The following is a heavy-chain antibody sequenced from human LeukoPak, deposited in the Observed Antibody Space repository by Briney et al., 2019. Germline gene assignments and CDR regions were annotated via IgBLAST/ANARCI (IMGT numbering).Heavy chain of an antibody. CDR2: ISSSGSTI. Sequence: GGSLRLSCAASGFTFSSYEMNWVRQAPGKGLEWVSYISSSGSTIYYADSVKGRFTISRDNAKNSLYLQMNSLRAEDTAVYYCARDRADTAMVTDYYYYYMDVWGKGTTVTISS. D-gene: IGHD5-18*01. CDR1: GFTFSSYE. V-gene: IGHV3-48*03. CDR3: ARDRADTAMVTDYYYYYMDV. J-gene: IGHJ6*03.